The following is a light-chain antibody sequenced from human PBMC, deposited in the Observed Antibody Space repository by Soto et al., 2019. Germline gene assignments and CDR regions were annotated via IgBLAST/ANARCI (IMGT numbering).Light chain of an antibody. J-gene: IGLJ1*01. CDR1: SSDVGGYNY. CDR2: EVS. CDR3: RSYAGSNNYV. V-gene: IGLV2-8*01. Sequence: TSSDVGGYNYVSWYQQHPGKAPKLMIYEVSKRPSGVPDRFSGSKSGNTASLTVSGLQAEDEADYYCRSYAGSNNYVFVTVTKFTV.